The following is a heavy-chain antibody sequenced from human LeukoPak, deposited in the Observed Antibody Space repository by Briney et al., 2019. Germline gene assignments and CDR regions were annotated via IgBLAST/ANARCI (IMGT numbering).Heavy chain of an antibody. Sequence: GGSLRLSCAASGFTFSSYSMNWVRQAPGKGLEWVSSISSSSSYIYYADSVKGRFTISRDNAKNSLYLQMNSLRAEDTAVYYCAKDRSTSPRGYYYMGVWGKGTTVTVSS. D-gene: IGHD2-2*01. CDR3: AKDRSTSPRGYYYMGV. CDR2: ISSSSSYI. CDR1: GFTFSSYS. V-gene: IGHV3-21*01. J-gene: IGHJ6*03.